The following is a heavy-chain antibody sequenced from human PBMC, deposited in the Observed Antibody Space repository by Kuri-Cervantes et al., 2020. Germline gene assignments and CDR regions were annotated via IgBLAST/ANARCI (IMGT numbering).Heavy chain of an antibody. V-gene: IGHV3-21*01. CDR2: ISSSSSYI. CDR1: GFTFSSYS. CDR3: ARVLPKYYDFWSGFHYYYYGMDV. D-gene: IGHD3-3*01. J-gene: IGHJ6*02. Sequence: GGSLRLSCAASGFTFSSYSMNWVRQAPGKGLEWVSSISSSSSYIYYADSVKGRFTISRDNAKNSLYLQMNSLRAEDTAVYYCARVLPKYYDFWSGFHYYYYGMDVWGQGTTVTVSS.